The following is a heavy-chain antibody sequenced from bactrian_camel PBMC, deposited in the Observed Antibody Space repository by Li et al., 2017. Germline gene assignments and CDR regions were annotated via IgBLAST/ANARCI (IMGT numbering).Heavy chain of an antibody. J-gene: IGHJ4*01. D-gene: IGHD3*01. V-gene: IGHV3S1*01. CDR3: AAGPDVGREKHLTADQVLSIRRNNF. Sequence: HVQLVESGGDSVQAGGSLRLSCIPSRPMSETFCMGWFRQASGKEREGVAAMYTGGGRIQYSDSVKGRFTISQDSAKKTVFLTMNDLKPEDTAMYYCAAGPDVGREKHLTADQVLSIRRNNFWGQGTQVTVS. CDR1: RPMSETFC. CDR2: MYTGGGRI.